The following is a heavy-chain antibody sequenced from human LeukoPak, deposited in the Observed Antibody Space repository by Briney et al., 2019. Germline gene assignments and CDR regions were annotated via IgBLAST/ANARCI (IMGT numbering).Heavy chain of an antibody. J-gene: IGHJ4*02. CDR3: AKDFRIGYSAHFDY. Sequence: QPGGSLRLSCAASGFTFSNYAMSWVRQAPGKGLEWVSTLSGTGGSTYYADSVKGRFSISRDNSKNTLYLQMDSLRGEDTAVYYCAKDFRIGYSAHFDYWGQGALVTVSS. D-gene: IGHD2-21*01. CDR1: GFTFSNYA. V-gene: IGHV3-23*01. CDR2: LSGTGGST.